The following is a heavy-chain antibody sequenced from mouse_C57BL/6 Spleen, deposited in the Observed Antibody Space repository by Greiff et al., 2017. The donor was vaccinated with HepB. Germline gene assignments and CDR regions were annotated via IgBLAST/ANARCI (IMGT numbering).Heavy chain of an antibody. CDR3: ARRSFYGSSYVDY. Sequence: EVQLQQSGPELVKPGDSVKITCKASGYSFTGYFMNWVMQSHGKSLEWIGRINPYNGDTFYNQKFKGKATLTVDKSSSTAHMELRSLTSEDSAVYYCARRSFYGSSYVDYWGQGTTLTVSS. CDR1: GYSFTGYF. CDR2: INPYNGDT. J-gene: IGHJ2*01. V-gene: IGHV1-20*01. D-gene: IGHD1-1*01.